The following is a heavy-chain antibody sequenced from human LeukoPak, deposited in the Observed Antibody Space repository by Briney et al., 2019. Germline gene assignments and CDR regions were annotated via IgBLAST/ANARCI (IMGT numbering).Heavy chain of an antibody. V-gene: IGHV3-7*01. Sequence: GGSLRLSCAASGFTFSSYWMSWVRQAPGKGLEWVANIKQDGSEKYYVDSVKGRFTISRDNAKNSLYLQMNSLRAEDTAVYYCTRPSSLAGDRAFYYDFWSGYYTEDSFDIWGQGTMVTVSS. CDR1: GFTFSSYW. J-gene: IGHJ3*02. CDR2: IKQDGSEK. CDR3: TRPSSLAGDRAFYYDFWSGYYTEDSFDI. D-gene: IGHD3-3*01.